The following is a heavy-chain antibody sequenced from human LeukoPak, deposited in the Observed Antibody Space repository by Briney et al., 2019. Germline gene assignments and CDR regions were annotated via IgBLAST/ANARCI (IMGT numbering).Heavy chain of an antibody. CDR2: ISSNGGST. CDR3: ARSGTLDY. V-gene: IGHV3-64*01. J-gene: IGHJ4*02. D-gene: IGHD2-2*01. Sequence: GGSLRLSCAASGFTFSSYAMSWVRQAPGKGLEYVSAISSNGGSTYYANSVKGRFIISRDNSKNTLYLQMGSLRAEDMAVYYCARSGTLDYWGQGTLVTVSS. CDR1: GFTFSSYA.